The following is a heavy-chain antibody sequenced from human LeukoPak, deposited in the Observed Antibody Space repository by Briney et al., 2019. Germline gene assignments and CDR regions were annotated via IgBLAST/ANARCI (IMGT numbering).Heavy chain of an antibody. CDR2: INPNSGGT. J-gene: IGHJ4*02. V-gene: IGHV1-2*02. D-gene: IGHD3-22*01. CDR3: ARTLYDSSGYQPAGY. CDR1: GYTFAGYY. Sequence: GASVKVSCKASGYTFAGYYMHWVRQAPGQGLEWMGWINPNSGGTNYVQKFQGRVTMTRDTSISTAYMELSRLRSDDTAVYYCARTLYDSSGYQPAGYWGQGTLVTVSS.